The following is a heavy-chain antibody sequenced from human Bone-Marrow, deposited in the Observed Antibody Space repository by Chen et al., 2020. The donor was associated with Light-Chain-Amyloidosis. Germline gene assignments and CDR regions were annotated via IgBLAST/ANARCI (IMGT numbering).Heavy chain of an antibody. CDR1: GGSISSYY. D-gene: IGHD1-20*01. CDR3: ARDCRYNWNDDAFDI. J-gene: IGHJ3*02. Sequence: QVQLQESGPGLVKPSETLSLTCTVSGGSISSYYWSWIRQPPGKGLEWIGYIYYSGSTNYNPSLKSRVTISVDTSKNQFSLKLSSVTAADTAVYYCARDCRYNWNDDAFDIWGQGTMVTVSS. CDR2: IYYSGST. V-gene: IGHV4-59*01.